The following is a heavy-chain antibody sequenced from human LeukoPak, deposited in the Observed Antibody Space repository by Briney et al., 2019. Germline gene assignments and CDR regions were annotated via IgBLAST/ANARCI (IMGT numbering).Heavy chain of an antibody. Sequence: GGPLRLSCAASGFTFSSYAMSWVRQAPGKGLEWVSAISGSAGSTYYADSVKGRFTISRDNSKNTLYLQMNSLRTEDTAVYYCARESQLALDYWGQGTLVTVSS. CDR1: GFTFSSYA. V-gene: IGHV3-23*01. J-gene: IGHJ4*02. CDR3: ARESQLALDY. CDR2: ISGSAGST. D-gene: IGHD6-13*01.